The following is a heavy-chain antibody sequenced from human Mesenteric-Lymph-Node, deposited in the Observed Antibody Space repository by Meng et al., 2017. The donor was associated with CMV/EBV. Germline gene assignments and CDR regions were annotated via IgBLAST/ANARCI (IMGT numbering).Heavy chain of an antibody. D-gene: IGHD3-3*01. CDR1: GYNFIGYY. CDR3: ARYDFWSGYLFDY. J-gene: IGHJ4*02. CDR2: INPNSGGT. V-gene: IGHV1-2*02. Sequence: ASVKVSCKASGYNFIGYYIHWVRQAPGQGLEWMGWINPNSGGTDYAQKFQGRVTMTRDTFINTAYLELSRLGFDDTAVYYCARYDFWSGYLFDYWGQGTLVTVSS.